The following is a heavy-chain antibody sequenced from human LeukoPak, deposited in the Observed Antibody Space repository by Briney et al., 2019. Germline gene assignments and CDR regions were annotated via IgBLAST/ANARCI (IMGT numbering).Heavy chain of an antibody. CDR2: INPNSGGT. Sequence: ASVKVSCKASGYTFTGYYMHWVRQAPGQGLEWMGWINPNSGGTNYAQKFQGRVTMTTDTSTSTAFMELRSLRSDDTAVYYCARSNMNWNSPFDPWGQGTLVTVSS. D-gene: IGHD1-7*01. J-gene: IGHJ5*02. V-gene: IGHV1-2*02. CDR3: ARSNMNWNSPFDP. CDR1: GYTFTGYY.